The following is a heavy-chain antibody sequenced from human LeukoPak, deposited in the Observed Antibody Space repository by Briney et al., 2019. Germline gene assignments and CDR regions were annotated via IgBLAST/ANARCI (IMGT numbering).Heavy chain of an antibody. V-gene: IGHV3-30*18. CDR3: AKDGSYDSSGYREYFQH. Sequence: PGGSQRLSCAASGFTFSSYGMHWVRQAPGKGLEWVAVISYDGSNKYYADSVKGRFTISRDNSKNTLYLQMNSLRAEDTAVYYCAKDGSYDSSGYREYFQHWGQGTLVTVSS. D-gene: IGHD3-22*01. CDR1: GFTFSSYG. J-gene: IGHJ1*01. CDR2: ISYDGSNK.